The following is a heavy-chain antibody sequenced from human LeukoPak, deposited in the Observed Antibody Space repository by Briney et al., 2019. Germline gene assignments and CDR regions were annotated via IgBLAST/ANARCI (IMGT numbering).Heavy chain of an antibody. CDR2: IYYSGST. CDR1: GGSISSSSYY. V-gene: IGHV4-39*01. D-gene: IGHD3/OR15-3a*01. J-gene: IGHJ4*02. CDR3: ARHEDWHIDY. Sequence: PSETLSLTCTVSGGSISSSSYYWGWIRQPPGKGLEWIGSIYYSGSTYYNPSLKSRVTISVDTSKNQFSLKLSSVTAADTAVYYCARHEDWHIDYWGQGTLVTVSS.